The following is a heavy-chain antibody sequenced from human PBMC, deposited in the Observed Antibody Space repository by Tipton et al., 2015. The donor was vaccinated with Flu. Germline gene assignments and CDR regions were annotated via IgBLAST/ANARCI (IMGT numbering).Heavy chain of an antibody. J-gene: IGHJ4*02. CDR3: ARQDCSSSTCYVDY. Sequence: QLVQSGAEVKEPGESLKISCRASGYSFSTDWIGWVRQMPGTGLEWMGIIWPDDSDTRYSPSFQGQVTISADKSLNTAYLQWTSLKASDTAMYYCARQDCSSSTCYVDYWGQGTLVTVSS. V-gene: IGHV5-51*01. CDR2: IWPDDSDT. D-gene: IGHD2-2*01. CDR1: GYSFSTDW.